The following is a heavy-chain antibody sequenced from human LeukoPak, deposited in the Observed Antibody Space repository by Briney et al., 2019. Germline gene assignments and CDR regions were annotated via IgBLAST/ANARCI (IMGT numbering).Heavy chain of an antibody. CDR1: GGTFSSYA. CDR3: ARGSGYGDSPGLH. J-gene: IGHJ4*02. CDR2: IIPIFGTA. Sequence: GASVKVSCTASGGTFSSYAISWVRRAPGQGLEWMGGIIPIFGTANYAQKFQGRVTITADESTSTAYMELSSLRSEDTAVYYCARGSGYGDSPGLHWGQGALVTVSS. V-gene: IGHV1-69*01. D-gene: IGHD4-17*01.